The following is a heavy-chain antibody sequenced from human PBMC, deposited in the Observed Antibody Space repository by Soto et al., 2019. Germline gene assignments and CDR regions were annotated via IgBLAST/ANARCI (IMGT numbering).Heavy chain of an antibody. J-gene: IGHJ4*02. D-gene: IGHD1-1*01. Sequence: GSLILSCAASGFTFSSYGMHWVRQSPGTGLEWIGSIDESGDSYYNPSLKSRVTILVDTSKNQFSLKLMSVTGADSAIYYCAREGGYVDYWGQGTLVTVSS. CDR2: IDESGDS. V-gene: IGHV4-59*05. CDR3: AREGGYVDY. CDR1: GFTFSSYG.